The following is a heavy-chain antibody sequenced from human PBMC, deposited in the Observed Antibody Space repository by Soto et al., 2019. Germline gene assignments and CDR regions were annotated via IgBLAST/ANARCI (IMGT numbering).Heavy chain of an antibody. V-gene: IGHV4-61*01. Sequence: SETLSLTCTVSGGSVSSGSYYWSWIRQPPGKGLEWIGYIYYSGSTNYNPSLKSRVTISVDTSKNQFSLKLSSVTVADTAVYYWARERAGYSSSSSLAAADPHYYSYGMDVWGQGTTVTVSS. J-gene: IGHJ6*02. CDR2: IYYSGST. D-gene: IGHD6-6*01. CDR1: GGSVSSGSYY. CDR3: ARERAGYSSSSSLAAADPHYYSYGMDV.